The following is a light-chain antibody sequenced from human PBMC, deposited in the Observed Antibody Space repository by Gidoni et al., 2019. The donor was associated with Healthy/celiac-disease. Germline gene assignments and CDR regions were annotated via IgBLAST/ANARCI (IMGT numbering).Light chain of an antibody. CDR1: SSNLGSNT. CDR3: AAWDNSLNGPV. CDR2: SNN. Sequence: QSVLTHPPPASGTPGQRVTIPCSGSSSNLGSNTVKWYQQHPGTAPKLLIYSNNQPPSGVPDRFSGSKSGTSASLAISGRQSEDEADYYCAAWDNSLNGPVFGGGTKLTVL. V-gene: IGLV1-44*01. J-gene: IGLJ3*02.